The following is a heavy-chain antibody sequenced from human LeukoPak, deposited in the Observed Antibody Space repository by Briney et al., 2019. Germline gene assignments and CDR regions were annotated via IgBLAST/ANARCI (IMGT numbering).Heavy chain of an antibody. J-gene: IGHJ4*02. CDR3: AGGARWHYYFDY. CDR2: INHSGST. V-gene: IGHV4-34*01. Sequence: HPSETLSLTCAVYGGSFSGYYWSWIRQPPGKGLEWIGEINHSGSTNYNPSLKSRVTISVDTSKNQFSLKLSSVTAADTAVYYCAGGARWHYYFDYWGQGTLVTVSS. D-gene: IGHD4-23*01. CDR1: GGSFSGYY.